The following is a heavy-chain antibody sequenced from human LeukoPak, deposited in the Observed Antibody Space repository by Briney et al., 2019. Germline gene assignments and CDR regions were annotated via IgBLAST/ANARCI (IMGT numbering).Heavy chain of an antibody. CDR2: INHSGST. J-gene: IGHJ4*02. CDR1: GGSFSGYY. D-gene: IGHD6-19*01. Sequence: PSETLSLTCAVYGGSFSGYYWSWIRQPPGKGLEWIGEINHSGSTNYNPSLKSRVTISVDTSKNQFSLKLSSVTAADTAVYYCARRIQWLAPQEYWGQGTLVTVSS. CDR3: ARRIQWLAPQEY. V-gene: IGHV4-34*01.